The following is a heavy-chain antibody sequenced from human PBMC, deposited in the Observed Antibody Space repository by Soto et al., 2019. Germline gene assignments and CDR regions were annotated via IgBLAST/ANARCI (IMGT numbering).Heavy chain of an antibody. Sequence: EVQLVESGGGLIQPGGSLRLSCAASGFTVSSKYMTWVRQAPGKGLEWVSVIYGGGTTYYADSVKGRFTISRDNSKNPLYLQVNSLRAEDTAVYYCVQTTGWPGFDSWGQGTLVTVSS. CDR3: VQTTGWPGFDS. CDR2: IYGGGTT. CDR1: GFTVSSKY. V-gene: IGHV3-53*01. D-gene: IGHD6-19*01. J-gene: IGHJ4*02.